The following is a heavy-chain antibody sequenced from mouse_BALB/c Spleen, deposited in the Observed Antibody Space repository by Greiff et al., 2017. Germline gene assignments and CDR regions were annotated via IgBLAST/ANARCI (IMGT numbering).Heavy chain of an antibody. CDR1: GFTFSSFG. CDR3: ARNFPYYGSSPYYFDY. CDR2: ISSGSSTI. V-gene: IGHV5-17*02. J-gene: IGHJ2*01. Sequence: EVKLVESGGGLVQPGGSRKLSCAASGFTFSSFGMHWVRQAPEKGLEWVAYISSGSSTIYYADTVKGRFTISRDNPKNTLFLQMTSLRSEDTAMYYCARNFPYYGSSPYYFDYWGQGTTLTVSS. D-gene: IGHD1-1*01.